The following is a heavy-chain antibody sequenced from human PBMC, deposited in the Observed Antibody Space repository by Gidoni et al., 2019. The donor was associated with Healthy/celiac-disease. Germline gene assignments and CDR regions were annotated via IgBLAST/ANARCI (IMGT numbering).Heavy chain of an antibody. V-gene: IGHV3-7*03. J-gene: IGHJ4*02. D-gene: IGHD6-13*01. Sequence: EVQLVESGGGLVQPGGSLRLSCAASGFTFSSYWMSWVRQAPGKGLEWVDNIKQDGSEKYYVESVKGRFTIYRDNAKNSLYLQMNSLRAEDTAVYYCARAHGIAAAGTRWVYFDYWGQGTLVTVSS. CDR2: IKQDGSEK. CDR1: GFTFSSYW. CDR3: ARAHGIAAAGTRWVYFDY.